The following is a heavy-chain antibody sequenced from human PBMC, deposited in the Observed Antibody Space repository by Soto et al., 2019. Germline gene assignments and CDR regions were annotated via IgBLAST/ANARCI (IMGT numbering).Heavy chain of an antibody. J-gene: IGHJ4*02. CDR3: ARGAILTGYSLQVYGFDY. Sequence: KVAGCRIVSCGSSCVLQMTGKGLEWMGRIDPSDSYTNYSPSFQGHVTISADKSISTAYLQWSSLKASDTAMYYCARGAILTGYSLQVYGFDYWAQGPLVTGSS. CDR2: IDPSDSYT. V-gene: IGHV5-10-1*01. D-gene: IGHD3-9*01. CDR1: GCRIVSCG.